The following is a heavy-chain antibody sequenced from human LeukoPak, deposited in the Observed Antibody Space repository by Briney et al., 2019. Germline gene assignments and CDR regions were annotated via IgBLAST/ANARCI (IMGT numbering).Heavy chain of an antibody. D-gene: IGHD2-21*02. V-gene: IGHV3-66*01. CDR1: GFSVSNYY. CDR2: MYTGGGR. CDR3: TRGQSYCGADCYSD. J-gene: IGHJ4*02. Sequence: PGGPPRLSCAASGFSVSNYYMSWVRQPPGKGLEWVSVMYTGGGRYYGDSVKGRFTISRDNSKNTVFLQMNSLRVEDTALYYCTRGQSYCGADCYSDWGQGTLVTISS.